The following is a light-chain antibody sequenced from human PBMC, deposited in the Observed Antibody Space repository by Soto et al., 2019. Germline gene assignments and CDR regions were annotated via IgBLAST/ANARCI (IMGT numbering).Light chain of an antibody. J-gene: IGKJ4*01. CDR1: QSVNSN. Sequence: EIVMTQSPVTLSVSPGDRATLSCRASQSVNSNLAWYQHKPGQTPKLLIYVASTRATGIPARFSGSGSGTEFTLTISSLPSEDFAVYYCQQYNVWPLTFGGGTKVEFK. CDR3: QQYNVWPLT. CDR2: VAS. V-gene: IGKV3-15*01.